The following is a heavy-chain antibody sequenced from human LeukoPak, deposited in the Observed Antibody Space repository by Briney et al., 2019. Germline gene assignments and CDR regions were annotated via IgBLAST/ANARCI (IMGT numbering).Heavy chain of an antibody. CDR3: TRDGGGYYFDY. V-gene: IGHV3-74*01. Sequence: GGSLRLSCAASGFTFSSYWMHWVRQAPGKGLVWVSCIKSDGSSTRYADSAKGRFSISRDNAKNTLYLQMNSLRGEDTAVYYCTRDGGGYYFDYWGQGSLVTVSS. D-gene: IGHD3-10*01. J-gene: IGHJ4*02. CDR1: GFTFSSYW. CDR2: IKSDGSST.